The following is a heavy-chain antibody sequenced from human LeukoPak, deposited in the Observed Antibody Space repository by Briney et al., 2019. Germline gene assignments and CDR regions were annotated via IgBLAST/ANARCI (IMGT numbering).Heavy chain of an antibody. V-gene: IGHV3-74*01. CDR1: GFTFSSYW. CDR2: NNNDGRST. CDR3: ARSGYGSGSYYPPNWFDP. J-gene: IGHJ5*02. D-gene: IGHD3-10*01. Sequence: GGSLSLSCAACGFTFSSYWKHWGRDARGRGVVWVSRNNNDGRSTSYADSVKGRFTISRDNAKNPLYLQMNSLRAEDTAVYYCARSGYGSGSYYPPNWFDPWGQGTLVTVSS.